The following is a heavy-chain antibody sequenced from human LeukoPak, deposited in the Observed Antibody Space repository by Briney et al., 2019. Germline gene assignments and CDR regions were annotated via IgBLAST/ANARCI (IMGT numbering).Heavy chain of an antibody. CDR2: ISGSDGST. CDR3: ASGRTGYHYFDY. J-gene: IGHJ4*02. Sequence: PGGSLGLSCAASGFTMSWVRQAPGKGLEWVSAISGSDGSTYYADSMKGRFTISRDNSKNTLYLQMNSLRAEDTAVYYCASGRTGYHYFDYWGQGTLVSVSS. D-gene: IGHD3-9*01. V-gene: IGHV3-23*01. CDR1: GFT.